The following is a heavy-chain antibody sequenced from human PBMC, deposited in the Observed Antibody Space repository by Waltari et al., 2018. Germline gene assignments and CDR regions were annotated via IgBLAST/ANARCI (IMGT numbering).Heavy chain of an antibody. CDR2: VHRSGRT. V-gene: IGHV4-4*02. Sequence: QLQLQQSGPGLVKPSESLSLTYAVPGDSMGSRDFWSWVRQSPGKGLEWIGQVHRSGRTNYNPSLASRVTMSIDTSNNQFSLKVTSATAADTAIYYCARDRGRGLYLDSWGQGILVTVSP. J-gene: IGHJ4*02. CDR1: GDSMGSRDF. D-gene: IGHD2-15*01. CDR3: ARDRGRGLYLDS.